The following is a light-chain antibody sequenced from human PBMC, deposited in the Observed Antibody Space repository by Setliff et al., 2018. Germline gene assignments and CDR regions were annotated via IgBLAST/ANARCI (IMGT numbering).Light chain of an antibody. J-gene: IGLJ1*01. CDR3: SSYTSSTTAYV. V-gene: IGLV2-14*03. CDR1: SSDVGGYNY. Sequence: QSVLTQPASVSGSPGQSITISCTGTSSDVGGYNYVSWYQQHPDKAPKLMIYDVSKRPSGVSNRFSGSKSGNTASLTISGLQAEDEADYYCSSYTSSTTAYVFGTGTKVTVL. CDR2: DVS.